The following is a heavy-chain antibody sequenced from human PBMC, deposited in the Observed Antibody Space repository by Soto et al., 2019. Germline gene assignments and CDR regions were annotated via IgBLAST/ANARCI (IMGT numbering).Heavy chain of an antibody. CDR2: INPNSGGT. Sequence: ASVKVSCKASGYTFTGYYMHWVRQAPGQGLEWMGWINPNSGGTNYAQKFQGRVTMTRDTSISTAYMELSRLRSDDTAVCYCHRSIAAAGTLDYWGQGTLVTVSS. V-gene: IGHV1-2*02. CDR3: HRSIAAAGTLDY. D-gene: IGHD6-13*01. CDR1: GYTFTGYY. J-gene: IGHJ4*02.